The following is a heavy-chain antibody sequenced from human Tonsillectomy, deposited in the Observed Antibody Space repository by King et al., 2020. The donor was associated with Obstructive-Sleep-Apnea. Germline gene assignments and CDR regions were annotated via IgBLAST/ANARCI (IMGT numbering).Heavy chain of an antibody. V-gene: IGHV3-11*01. Sequence: VQLVESGGGLVKPGGSLRLSCAASGFTFSDYYMSWIRQAPGKGLEWVSYIGSCGFMIYYAASVKGRFTISRDNAKNSLYLQMDSLRAEDTAVYYCAGGEGIEAGSDYWGQGTLVTVSS. CDR1: GFTFSDYY. J-gene: IGHJ4*02. CDR3: AGGEGIEAGSDY. D-gene: IGHD6-19*01. CDR2: IGSCGFMI.